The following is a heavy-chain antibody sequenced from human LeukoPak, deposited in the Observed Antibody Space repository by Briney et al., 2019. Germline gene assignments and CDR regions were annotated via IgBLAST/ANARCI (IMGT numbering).Heavy chain of an antibody. D-gene: IGHD3-10*01. CDR3: ARERQDTIIHSGAFDI. J-gene: IGHJ3*02. CDR2: IASDGSHT. V-gene: IGHV3-30-3*01. Sequence: PGGSLRLSCAASGFTFSTYFMHWVRQAPGKGLEWVADIASDGSHTFYVESVKGRFTISRDNSKNTLYSQMNSLRAEDTAVYFCARERQDTIIHSGAFDIWGQGTMVTVSS. CDR1: GFTFSTYF.